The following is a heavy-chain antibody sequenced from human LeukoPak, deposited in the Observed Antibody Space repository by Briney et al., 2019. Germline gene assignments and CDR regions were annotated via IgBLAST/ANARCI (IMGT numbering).Heavy chain of an antibody. CDR2: INPSGGST. Sequence: ASVKVSCKASGYTFTSYYMHWVRQAPGQGLEWMGIINPSGGSTSYAQKFQGRVTMTRDTSTSTVYMELSSLRSEDTAVYYCARDLRIYYYDSSGYYLDYWGQGTLVTVSS. CDR1: GYTFTSYY. J-gene: IGHJ4*02. CDR3: ARDLRIYYYDSSGYYLDY. D-gene: IGHD3-22*01. V-gene: IGHV1-46*01.